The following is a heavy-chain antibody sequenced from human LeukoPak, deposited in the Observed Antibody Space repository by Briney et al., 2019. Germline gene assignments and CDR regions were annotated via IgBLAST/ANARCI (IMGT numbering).Heavy chain of an antibody. Sequence: GGSLRLSCTASGFTFSDYEVNWIRRAPGKGLEWVSYISGSGSTIYYPDSVKGRFTISRDNAKNSLYLQMNSLRVEDTAVYHCVRRGRGISGMDVWGKGTTVTVSS. D-gene: IGHD3-10*01. J-gene: IGHJ6*04. CDR1: GFTFSDYE. V-gene: IGHV3-48*03. CDR3: VRRGRGISGMDV. CDR2: ISGSGSTI.